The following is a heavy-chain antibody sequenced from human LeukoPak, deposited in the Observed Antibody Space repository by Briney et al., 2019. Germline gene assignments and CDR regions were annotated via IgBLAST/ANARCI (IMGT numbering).Heavy chain of an antibody. D-gene: IGHD3-3*01. J-gene: IGHJ6*03. CDR2: TNSDGSST. Sequence: GGSLRLSCAASGFTFSGHWMFWVRQAPGKGLVWVSSTNSDGSSTGYTDSVKARFTISRDNSQNTVSLQLNNLRIEDTALYYCAKTSLSDPSGHYYYMDVWGKGTTVTVSS. CDR1: GFTFSGHW. V-gene: IGHV3-74*01. CDR3: AKTSLSDPSGHYYYMDV.